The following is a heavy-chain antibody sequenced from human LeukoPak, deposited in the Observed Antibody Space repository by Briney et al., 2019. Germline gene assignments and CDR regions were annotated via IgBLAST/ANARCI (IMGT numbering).Heavy chain of an antibody. CDR3: ARAWYYYDSSGQTRGAFDI. D-gene: IGHD3-22*01. Sequence: SEALSLTCTVSGGSISSSSYYWGWIRQPPGKGLEWIGSIYYSGSTYYNPSLKSRVTISVDTSKNQFSLKLSSVTAADTAVYYCARAWYYYDSSGQTRGAFDIWGQGTMVTVSS. V-gene: IGHV4-39*07. J-gene: IGHJ3*02. CDR1: GGSISSSSYY. CDR2: IYYSGST.